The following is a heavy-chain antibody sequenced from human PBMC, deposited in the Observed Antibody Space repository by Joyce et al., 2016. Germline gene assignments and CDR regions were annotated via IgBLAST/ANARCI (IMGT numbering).Heavy chain of an antibody. V-gene: IGHV1-18*01. Sequence: QVQLVQSGPEVKKPGASGRVSCTHSGYDFKSYGVSWVRQAPGQRLEWMGWISPNNGDTGSPKRVQGRLGMTTDTSTTTAYMELRSLTSDDTAIYFCARDHIRLWVGDVGLDYWGQGTLVTVSS. J-gene: IGHJ4*02. CDR1: GYDFKSYG. D-gene: IGHD3-10*01. CDR3: ARDHIRLWVGDVGLDY. CDR2: ISPNNGDT.